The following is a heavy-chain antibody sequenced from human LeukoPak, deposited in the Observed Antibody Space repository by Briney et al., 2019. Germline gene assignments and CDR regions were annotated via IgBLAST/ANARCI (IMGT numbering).Heavy chain of an antibody. D-gene: IGHD2-2*01. J-gene: IGHJ4*02. CDR1: GFTFDDYA. V-gene: IGHV3-9*01. CDR3: ARGRPAVTPPFDY. Sequence: GGSLRLSCAASGFTFDDYAMHWVRQAPGKGLEWVSGISWNSGSIGYADSVKGRFTISRDNAKNSLYLQMNSLRAEDTAVYYCARGRPAVTPPFDYWGQGTLVTVSS. CDR2: ISWNSGSI.